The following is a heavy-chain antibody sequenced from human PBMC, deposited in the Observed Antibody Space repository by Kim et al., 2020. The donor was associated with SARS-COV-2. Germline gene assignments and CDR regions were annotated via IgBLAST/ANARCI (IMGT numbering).Heavy chain of an antibody. J-gene: IGHJ4*01. CDR2: IHYSGST. CDR3: ARGVLITIVGAVRVVDY. D-gene: IGHD3-3*01. V-gene: IGHV4-59*01. Sequence: SETLSLTCTVSGGSISSYYWSWIRQPPGKGLEWIGYIHYSGSTNYNPSLKSRVTISVDTSKNQFSLKLSSVTAAATAVSYCARGVLITIVGAVRVVDYWG. CDR1: GGSISSYY.